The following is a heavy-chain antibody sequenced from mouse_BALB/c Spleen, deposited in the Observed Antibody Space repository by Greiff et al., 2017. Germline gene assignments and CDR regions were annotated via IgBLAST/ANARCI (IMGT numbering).Heavy chain of an antibody. D-gene: IGHD2-1*01. CDR1: GFTFTDYY. V-gene: IGHV7-3*02. Sequence: DVKLVESGGGLVQPGGSLRLSCATSGFTFTDYYMSWVRQPPGKALEWLGFIRNKANGYTTEYSASVKGRFTISRDNSQSILYLQMNTLRAEDSATYYCARGYGNYDWFAYWGQGTLVTVSA. J-gene: IGHJ3*01. CDR2: IRNKANGYTT. CDR3: ARGYGNYDWFAY.